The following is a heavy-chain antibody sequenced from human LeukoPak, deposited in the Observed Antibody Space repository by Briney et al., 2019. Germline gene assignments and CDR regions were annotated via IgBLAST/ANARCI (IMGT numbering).Heavy chain of an antibody. CDR2: INPNSGGT. Sequence: ASVKVSCKASGYTFTGYYMHWVRQAPGQGLEWMVWINPNSGGTNYAQKFQGRVTMTRDTSISTAYMELSRLRSDDTAVYYCARVAGNAGLGAFDIWGQGTMVTVSS. CDR1: GYTFTGYY. V-gene: IGHV1-2*02. D-gene: IGHD4-23*01. J-gene: IGHJ3*02. CDR3: ARVAGNAGLGAFDI.